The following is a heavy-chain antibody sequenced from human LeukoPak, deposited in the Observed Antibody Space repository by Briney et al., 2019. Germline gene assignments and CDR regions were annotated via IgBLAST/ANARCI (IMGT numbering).Heavy chain of an antibody. CDR3: AAEVGAETRPFDY. J-gene: IGHJ4*02. D-gene: IGHD1-26*01. CDR1: GYTFTSYY. V-gene: IGHV1-46*01. Sequence: GASVKVSCKASGYTFTSYYMHWVRQAPGQGLEWMGIINPSGGSTSYAQKFQGRVTMTRDMSTSTAYMELSSLRPEDTAVYYCAAEVGAETRPFDYWGQGTLVTVSS. CDR2: INPSGGST.